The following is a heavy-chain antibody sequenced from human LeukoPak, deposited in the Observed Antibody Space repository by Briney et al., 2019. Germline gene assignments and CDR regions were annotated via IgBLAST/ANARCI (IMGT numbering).Heavy chain of an antibody. CDR2: IYPGDSDT. J-gene: IGHJ4*02. Sequence: GESLKISCKGSGYSFTSYWIGWVRQIPGKGLEWMGIIYPGDSDTKYSPSFQAQVTISADKSISTAYLQWSSLKASDTAMYYCARRSSSWDRYDNWGQGTLVTVSS. D-gene: IGHD6-13*01. CDR1: GYSFTSYW. V-gene: IGHV5-51*01. CDR3: ARRSSSWDRYDN.